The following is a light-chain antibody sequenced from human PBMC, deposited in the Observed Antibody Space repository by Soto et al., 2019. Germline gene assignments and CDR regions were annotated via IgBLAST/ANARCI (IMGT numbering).Light chain of an antibody. CDR1: RSFRLY. CDR3: QQYGRSLRT. J-gene: IGKJ1*01. Sequence: IVLTQSPATLSSSAGERATVPXRASRSFRLYLAWYQQKPGXAPRXXXYDXSSRATGIPDRLSGSGSGTDFTLTISRLEPEDFAVYYCQQYGRSLRTFGQGTKVDIK. V-gene: IGKV3-20*01. CDR2: DXS.